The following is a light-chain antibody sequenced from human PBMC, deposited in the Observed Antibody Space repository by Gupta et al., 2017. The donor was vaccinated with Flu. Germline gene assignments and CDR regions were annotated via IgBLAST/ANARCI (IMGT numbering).Light chain of an antibody. Sequence: QPALTQPPSVSGSPGQSVTISCTGTSSDVGNYNRVSWYQQSPGTAPKLMIYEVSNRPSGVPDRFSGSKSGNTASLTISGLQAEDEADFYCSSYTTSSTYVFGTGTKVTVL. J-gene: IGLJ1*01. CDR1: SSDVGNYNR. V-gene: IGLV2-18*02. CDR3: SSYTTSSTYV. CDR2: EVS.